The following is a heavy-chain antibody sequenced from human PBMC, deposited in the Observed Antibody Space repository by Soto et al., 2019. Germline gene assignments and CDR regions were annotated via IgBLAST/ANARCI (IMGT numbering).Heavy chain of an antibody. Sequence: AGSLRLSCAASGFTFSSYSMNWVRQAPGKGLEWVSSISSSSSYIYYADSVKGRFTISRDNAKNSLYLQMNSLRAEDTAVYYFARDDSSSSPSYYYYGMDVWGQGTTVTVSS. CDR3: ARDDSSSSPSYYYYGMDV. V-gene: IGHV3-21*01. CDR2: ISSSSSYI. CDR1: GFTFSSYS. D-gene: IGHD6-6*01. J-gene: IGHJ6*02.